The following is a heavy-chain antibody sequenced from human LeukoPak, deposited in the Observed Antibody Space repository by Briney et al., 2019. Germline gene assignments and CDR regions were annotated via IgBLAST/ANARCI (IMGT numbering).Heavy chain of an antibody. D-gene: IGHD5-18*01. CDR2: ISNDGSKK. CDR3: AKDRYSYAFEYSDS. J-gene: IGHJ4*02. CDR1: GFTFSSYG. Sequence: GGSLRLSCAASGFTFSSYGMHWVCQAPGKGLDWVAVISNDGSKKYYADSVKGRFTISRDNSKNTLSLQVSSLRTEDTAVYYCAKDRYSYAFEYSDSWGQGTLVTVSS. V-gene: IGHV3-30*18.